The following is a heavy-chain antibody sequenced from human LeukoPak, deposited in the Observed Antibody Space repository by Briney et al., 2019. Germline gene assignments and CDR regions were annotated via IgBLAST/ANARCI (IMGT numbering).Heavy chain of an antibody. CDR1: GYTFTSYG. J-gene: IGHJ3*02. D-gene: IGHD2-21*02. Sequence: ASVKVSCKAPGYTFTSYGISWVRQAPGQGLEWMGWISAYNGNTNYAQKLQGRVTMTTDTSTSTAYMELRSLRSDDTAVYYCATNCGGDCYSDAFDIWGQGTMVTVSS. CDR3: ATNCGGDCYSDAFDI. V-gene: IGHV1-18*01. CDR2: ISAYNGNT.